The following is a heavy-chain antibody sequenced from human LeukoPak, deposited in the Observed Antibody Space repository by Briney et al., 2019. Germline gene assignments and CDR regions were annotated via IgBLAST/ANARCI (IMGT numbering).Heavy chain of an antibody. CDR3: AALSTPTPRRAYHFDS. CDR1: EYALTELS. V-gene: IGHV1-24*01. CDR2: FDPEAGET. Sequence: ASVKVSCKASEYALTELSIHWVRQTPGKGLECMGGFDPEAGETIYAQKFQGRVTMTEDTSTDTAYRELSSLTSDDTAVYHFAALSTPTPRRAYHFDSWGQGTLVTVSS. D-gene: IGHD2/OR15-2a*01. J-gene: IGHJ4*02.